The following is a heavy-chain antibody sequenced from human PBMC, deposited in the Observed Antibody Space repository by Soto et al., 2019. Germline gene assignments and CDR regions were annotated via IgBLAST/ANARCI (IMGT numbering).Heavy chain of an antibody. D-gene: IGHD6-19*01. Sequence: EVQQLESGGGLVQPGGSLRLSCAASGFTFSSYGMSWVRQAPGKGLEWVSAISGSGGSTYNADSVKGRFTISRDNSRNTPDLQMNSLRAEDTAVYYCAKNEGYSSVWYLDWGQGTLVTVSS. V-gene: IGHV3-23*01. CDR3: AKNEGYSSVWYLD. CDR2: ISGSGGST. J-gene: IGHJ4*02. CDR1: GFTFSSYG.